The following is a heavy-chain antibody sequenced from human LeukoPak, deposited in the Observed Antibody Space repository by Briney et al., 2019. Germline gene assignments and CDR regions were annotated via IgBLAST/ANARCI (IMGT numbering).Heavy chain of an antibody. CDR3: ATDASRPAGNSGNQYYFDY. CDR2: FDPEDGET. CDR1: GYTLTELS. V-gene: IGHV1-24*01. D-gene: IGHD1-14*01. J-gene: IGHJ4*02. Sequence: ASVKVSCKVSGYTLTELSMHWVRQAPGRGLEGMGGFDPEDGETIYAQKFQGRVTMTEDTSTDTAYMELSSLRSEDTAVYYCATDASRPAGNSGNQYYFDYWGQGTLVTVSS.